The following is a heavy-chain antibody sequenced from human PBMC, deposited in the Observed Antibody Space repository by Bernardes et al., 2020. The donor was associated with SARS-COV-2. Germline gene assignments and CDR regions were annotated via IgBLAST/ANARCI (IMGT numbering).Heavy chain of an antibody. CDR3: ARHHPGFLEWTNWFDP. V-gene: IGHV4-59*05. CDR2: IYYSGST. CDR1: GDSLSNSF. J-gene: IGHJ5*02. D-gene: IGHD3-3*01. Sequence: SETLSLTCGVSGDSLSNSFWSWIRQSPGKGLEWIGSIYYSGSTYYNPSLKSRVTISVDTSKNQFSLKLSSVTAADTAVYYCARHHPGFLEWTNWFDPWGQGTLVTVSS.